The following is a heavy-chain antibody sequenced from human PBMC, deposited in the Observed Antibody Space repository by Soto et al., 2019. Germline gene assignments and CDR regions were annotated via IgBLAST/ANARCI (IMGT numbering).Heavy chain of an antibody. V-gene: IGHV3-11*06. J-gene: IGHJ4*02. D-gene: IGHD2-8*01. CDR2: IDGSSDYT. CDR3: ARDLRFSSTNYFDF. Sequence: QVQLVESGGGLVKPGGSLRLSCTASGFLFTDYYMSWIRQPPGKGLEWLAYIDGSSDYTNSADSVKGRFTISRDNAKNSVFLQMNNLRADDTSVYYSARDLRFSSTNYFDFWGRGTLVTVSS. CDR1: GFLFTDYY.